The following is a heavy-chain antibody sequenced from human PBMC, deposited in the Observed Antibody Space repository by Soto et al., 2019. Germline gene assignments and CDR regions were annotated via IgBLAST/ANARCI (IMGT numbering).Heavy chain of an antibody. D-gene: IGHD6-19*01. V-gene: IGHV1-69*01. J-gene: IGHJ3*02. CDR1: GGTFSSYA. Sequence: QVQLVQSGAEVKKPGSSVKVSCKASGGTFSSYAISWVRQAPGQGLEWMGGIIPIFGTANYAQKFQGRVTITADESTSTAYMELSSLRSEDTAVYYCARDGVSSGWLPSHDAFDIWGQGTMVTVSS. CDR3: ARDGVSSGWLPSHDAFDI. CDR2: IIPIFGTA.